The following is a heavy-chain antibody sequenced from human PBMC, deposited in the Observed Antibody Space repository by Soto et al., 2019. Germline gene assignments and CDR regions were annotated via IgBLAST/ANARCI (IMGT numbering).Heavy chain of an antibody. Sequence: EVQLVESGGGLVQPGGSLRLSCAASGLTFSFYGMNWVRQAPGKGLEWLAYISSSSSTIYYADSVKGRFTISRDNAKDSMFLQMNSLRDDDKALYYCASLAYGDYAIFDLWGQGTLVIVSS. CDR2: ISSSSSTI. J-gene: IGHJ4*02. V-gene: IGHV3-48*02. D-gene: IGHD4-17*01. CDR3: ASLAYGDYAIFDL. CDR1: GLTFSFYG.